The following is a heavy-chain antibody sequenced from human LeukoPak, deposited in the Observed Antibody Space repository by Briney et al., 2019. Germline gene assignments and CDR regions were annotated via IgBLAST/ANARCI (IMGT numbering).Heavy chain of an antibody. V-gene: IGHV3-66*01. CDR2: IYSGGST. D-gene: IGHD5-12*01. Sequence: GGSLRLSCAASGFTVSSNYMSWVRQAPGKGLEWVSVIYSGGSTYYADSVKGRFTISRDNSKNTLYLQMNSLRAEDTAVYYCARDKSGSVTDRYYYYGMDVWGQGTTVTVSS. CDR1: GFTVSSNY. CDR3: ARDKSGSVTDRYYYYGMDV. J-gene: IGHJ6*02.